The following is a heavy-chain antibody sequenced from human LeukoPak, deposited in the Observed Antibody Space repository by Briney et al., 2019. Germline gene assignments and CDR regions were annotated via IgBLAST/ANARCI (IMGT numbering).Heavy chain of an antibody. CDR3: ARGGSVSVAGRPGFDY. V-gene: IGHV4-59*01. D-gene: IGHD6-6*01. J-gene: IGHJ4*02. CDR2: IYYGGST. CDR1: GGSISSYY. Sequence: SETLSLTCTVSGGSISSYYWSWIRQPPGKGLEWIGYIYYGGSTNYNPSLKSRVTISVDASKNQFSLKLTSVSAADTAIYYCARGGSVSVAGRPGFDYWGQGTLVTVSS.